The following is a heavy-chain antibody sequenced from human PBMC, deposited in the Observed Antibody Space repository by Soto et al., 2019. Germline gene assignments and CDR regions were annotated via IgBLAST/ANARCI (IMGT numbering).Heavy chain of an antibody. CDR2: ISCCGGST. CDR1: GFNFKKFA. J-gene: IGHJ1*01. CDR3: AKADGEQWLIPHLDN. V-gene: IGHV3-23*01. Sequence: GSLGLSCEASGFNFKKFAMGWVRQAAGEGLEWVSGISCCGGSTFYADSVKGRFSLARDDSKNTLSLQLNSLRVEDTAHYYCAKADGEQWLIPHLDNWGQGTQVTVSS. D-gene: IGHD6-19*01.